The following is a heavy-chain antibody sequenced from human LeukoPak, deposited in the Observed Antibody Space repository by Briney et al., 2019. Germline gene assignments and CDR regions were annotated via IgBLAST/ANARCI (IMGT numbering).Heavy chain of an antibody. Sequence: PGGSLRLSCAASGFTFSSCEMNWVRQAPGKGLEWVSYISSSGSTIYYADSVKGRFTISRDNAKHSLYLQMNSLRAEDTAVYYCARDRIEQQRTLGRSSNYYYYYYMDVWGKGTTVTVSS. CDR1: GFTFSSCE. CDR3: ARDRIEQQRTLGRSSNYYYYYYMDV. D-gene: IGHD6-13*01. CDR2: ISSSGSTI. V-gene: IGHV3-48*03. J-gene: IGHJ6*03.